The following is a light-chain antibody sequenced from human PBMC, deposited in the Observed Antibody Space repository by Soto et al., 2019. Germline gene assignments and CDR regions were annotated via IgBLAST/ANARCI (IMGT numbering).Light chain of an antibody. CDR2: WAS. CDR3: QQFSSPPFFP. J-gene: IGKJ2*01. CDR1: QSDFKGSNNKDC. V-gene: IGKV4-1*01. Sequence: DIVMTQSPDSLAVSLGERATINSKSSQSDFKGSNNKDCLAWYQQKPGQPPKLLLYWASTRESGVPDRFSGSGSGTDFTLTISSLQAEDVAIYYCQQFSSPPFFPFGQGTK.